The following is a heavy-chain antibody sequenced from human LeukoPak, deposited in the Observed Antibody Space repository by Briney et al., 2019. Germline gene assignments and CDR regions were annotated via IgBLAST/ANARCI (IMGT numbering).Heavy chain of an antibody. CDR2: IYYSGNT. V-gene: IGHV4-59*01. CDR3: ARVAGTGRLYYYYYMDV. J-gene: IGHJ6*03. CDR1: GGSISSYY. Sequence: SETLSLTCTVSGGSISSYYWSWIRQPPGKGLEWIGYIYYSGNTNYNPSLKSRVTISVDTSKNQFSLKLSSVTAADTAVYYCARVAGTGRLYYYYYMDVWGKGTTVTVSS. D-gene: IGHD1-1*01.